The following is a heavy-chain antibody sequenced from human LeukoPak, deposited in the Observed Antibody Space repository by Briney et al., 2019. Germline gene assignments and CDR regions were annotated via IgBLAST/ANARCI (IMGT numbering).Heavy chain of an antibody. CDR3: AKERHHYFDY. V-gene: IGHV3-30*18. Sequence: PGGSLRLSCAASGFTFSSYGMHWVRQAPGKGLEWVAVISYDGSNKYYADSVKGRFTISRDNSKNTLYLQMNSLRAEDTAVYYCAKERHHYFDYWGQGTLVTVSS. J-gene: IGHJ4*02. CDR1: GFTFSSYG. CDR2: ISYDGSNK.